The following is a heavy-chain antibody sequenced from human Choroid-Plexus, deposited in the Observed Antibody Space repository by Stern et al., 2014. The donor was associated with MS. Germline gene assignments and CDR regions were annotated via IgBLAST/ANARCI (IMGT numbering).Heavy chain of an antibody. D-gene: IGHD2/OR15-2a*01. Sequence: VHLVESGGGVVQPGRPLRLSCVASGFTFGSCAMHWVRQAPGKGLEWVAGVSYDGSNKYYADSVKRRFTISRDNSQNTLYMQMSSLRPEDTAVYYCAKDRQYLTYFCDHWGQGSLVTVSS. CDR1: GFTFGSCA. CDR3: AKDRQYLTYFCDH. J-gene: IGHJ5*02. CDR2: VSYDGSNK. V-gene: IGHV3-30*18.